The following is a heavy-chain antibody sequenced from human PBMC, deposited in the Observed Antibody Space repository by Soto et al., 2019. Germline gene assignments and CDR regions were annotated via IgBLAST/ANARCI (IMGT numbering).Heavy chain of an antibody. CDR2: ISYDGSNK. V-gene: IGHV3-30*03. J-gene: IGHJ6*02. CDR1: GFTFSSYG. Sequence: GGSLRLSCAASGFTFSSYGMHWVRQAPGKGLEWVAVISYDGSNKYYADSVKGRFTISRDNSKNTLYLQMNSLRAEDTAVYYCLSGFTGMDVWGQGTTVTVSS. CDR3: LSGFTGMDV. D-gene: IGHD3-10*01.